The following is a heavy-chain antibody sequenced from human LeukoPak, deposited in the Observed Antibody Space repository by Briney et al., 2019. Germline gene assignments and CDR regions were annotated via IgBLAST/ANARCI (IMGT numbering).Heavy chain of an antibody. Sequence: GGSLRLSCAASGFTFSSYSMNWVRQAPGKGLEWVSSISSSSGYIYYADSVKGRFTISRDNAKNSLYLQMNSLRAEDTAVYYCARGRNSYGPNWFDPWGQGTLVTVSS. V-gene: IGHV3-21*01. CDR1: GFTFSSYS. CDR3: ARGRNSYGPNWFDP. J-gene: IGHJ5*02. CDR2: ISSSSGYI. D-gene: IGHD5-18*01.